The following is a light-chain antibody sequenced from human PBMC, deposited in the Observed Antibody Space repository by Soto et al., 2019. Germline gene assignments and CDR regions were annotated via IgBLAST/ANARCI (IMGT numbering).Light chain of an antibody. V-gene: IGLV2-18*01. Sequence: QSALTQPPSVSGSPGQSVTISCTVTSSDVGDYEHVSWYQQAPGTAPKLIIFDVTNRPSGVPDRFSGSKSGNTPSLTIFGLQAEDVADYYCSLYTSSSTWVFGGGTKLTVL. CDR1: SSDVGDYEH. CDR2: DVT. CDR3: SLYTSSSTWV. J-gene: IGLJ3*02.